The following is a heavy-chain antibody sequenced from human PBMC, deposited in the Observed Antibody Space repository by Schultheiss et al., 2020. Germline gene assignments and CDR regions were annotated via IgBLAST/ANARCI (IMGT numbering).Heavy chain of an antibody. D-gene: IGHD2-15*01. Sequence: SVKVSCKASGGTFSSYAISWVRQAPGQGLEWMGGIIPIFGTANYAQKFQGRVTITADESTSTAYMELSSLRSEDTAVYYCARVGYCSGGSCYGYFQHWGQGTLVTVYS. CDR1: GGTFSSYA. CDR3: ARVGYCSGGSCYGYFQH. CDR2: IIPIFGTA. J-gene: IGHJ1*01. V-gene: IGHV1-69*13.